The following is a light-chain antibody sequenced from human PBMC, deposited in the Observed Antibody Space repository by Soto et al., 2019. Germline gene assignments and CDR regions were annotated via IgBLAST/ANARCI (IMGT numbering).Light chain of an antibody. CDR1: QTVTRY. J-gene: IGKJ1*01. CDR3: HQTYDTLWT. CDR2: GAT. V-gene: IGKV1-39*01. Sequence: DIQLTQFPSFLSASVGDRVTITCRASQTVTRYLHWFQQKPGKAPKLVIFGATNLQTGVSSRFTGSGSGTDFTITISGLQPEDFATCYCHQTYDTLWTVGQGTKV.